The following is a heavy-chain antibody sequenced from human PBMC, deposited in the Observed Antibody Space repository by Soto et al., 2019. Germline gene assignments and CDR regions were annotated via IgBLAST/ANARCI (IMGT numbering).Heavy chain of an antibody. CDR3: ARGRAIYGEWDYYDY. CDR2: VSDSGTT. V-gene: IGHV4-59*01. Sequence: QVQLPESGPRLVKPSATLSLNCTVSGGSIRGYYWTWIRQSPGRGLEWLGFVSDSGTTDSDASLKGRLAISLDTSRSQFSRRLTSVTAAYSARYCFARGRAIYGEWDYYDYWGQGALVTVSS. J-gene: IGHJ4*02. D-gene: IGHD1-26*01. CDR1: GGSIRGYY.